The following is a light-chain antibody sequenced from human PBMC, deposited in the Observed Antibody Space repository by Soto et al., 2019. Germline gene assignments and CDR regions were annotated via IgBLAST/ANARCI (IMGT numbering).Light chain of an antibody. J-gene: IGLJ1*01. CDR3: AAWDATLDGYV. CDR2: SYD. Sequence: QSALAQPPSASGTPGQRVTIFCSTSSSNLGDNTVNWYQHAPGTAPKLLIYSYDQRPSGVPDRFSGSRSGTSASLAISGLQSEDEADYYCAAWDATLDGYVFGTGTKVTVL. V-gene: IGLV1-44*01. CDR1: SSNLGDNT.